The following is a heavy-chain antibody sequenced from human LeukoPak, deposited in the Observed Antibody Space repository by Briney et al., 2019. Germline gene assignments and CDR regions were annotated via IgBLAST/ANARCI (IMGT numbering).Heavy chain of an antibody. V-gene: IGHV3-21*01. D-gene: IGHD5-12*01. CDR2: ISSSSSYI. J-gene: IGHJ4*02. Sequence: PGGSLRLSCAASGFTFSSYSMNWVRQAPGKGLEWVSSISSSSSYIYYADSVKGRFTISRDNAKNSLYLQMNSLRAEDTAVYYCARAVRFSGSEDYWGQGALVTVSS. CDR1: GFTFSSYS. CDR3: ARAVRFSGSEDY.